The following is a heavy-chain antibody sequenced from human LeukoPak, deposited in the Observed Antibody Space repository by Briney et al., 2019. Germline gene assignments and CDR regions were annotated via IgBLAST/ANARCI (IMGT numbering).Heavy chain of an antibody. V-gene: IGHV3-23*01. D-gene: IGHD6-25*01. CDR2: MSGAGNT. CDR3: ARDQRGGDY. J-gene: IGHJ4*02. CDR1: GFTIGNNA. Sequence: GGSLRLSCAASGFTIGNNAMSWFRQAPGKGLEWVSDMSGAGNTYYADSVKGRFTISRDNAKNSLFLQMNSLRDEDTAVYYCARDQRGGDYWGQGTLVTVSS.